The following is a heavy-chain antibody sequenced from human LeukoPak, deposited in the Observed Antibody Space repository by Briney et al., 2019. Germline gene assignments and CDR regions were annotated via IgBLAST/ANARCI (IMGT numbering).Heavy chain of an antibody. J-gene: IGHJ6*02. V-gene: IGHV4-31*03. CDR1: GGSISSGGYY. D-gene: IGHD6-13*01. CDR2: IYYSGST. CDR3: ARGHYSSSWPIYYYGMDV. Sequence: SESLSLTCTVSGGSISSGGYYWGWIRQHPGKGLEWIGYIYYSGSTNYNPSLKSRVTISVDTSKNQFSLKLSSVTAADTAVYYCARGHYSSSWPIYYYGMDVWGQGTTVTVSS.